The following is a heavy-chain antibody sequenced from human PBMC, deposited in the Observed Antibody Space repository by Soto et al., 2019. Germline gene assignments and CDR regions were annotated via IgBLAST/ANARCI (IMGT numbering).Heavy chain of an antibody. Sequence: QVQLVQSGAEVKKPGASVKVSCKASGYTFTSYYMHWVRQAPGQGLEWMGIINPSGGSTSYAQKFQGRVSMTRDTSTSTLYMELSSLRSEDTAVYYCARAWGIAAAIDYWGQGTLVTVSS. CDR3: ARAWGIAAAIDY. V-gene: IGHV1-46*03. CDR1: GYTFTSYY. J-gene: IGHJ4*02. CDR2: INPSGGST. D-gene: IGHD6-13*01.